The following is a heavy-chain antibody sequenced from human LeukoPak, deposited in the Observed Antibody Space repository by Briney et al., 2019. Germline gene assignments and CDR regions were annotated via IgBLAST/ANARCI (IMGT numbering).Heavy chain of an antibody. V-gene: IGHV3-23*01. CDR2: ISGSGENT. CDR3: AQDRFVSSCRDDY. Sequence: PGGSLRLSCAASGFTFSSYATSWVRQAPGKGLEWVSGISGSGENTYYVDSVKGRFTISRDNSKNTLYLQMTNLRVEDTAVYFCAQDRFVSSCRDDYWGQGTLVTVSS. CDR1: GFTFSSYA. D-gene: IGHD6-19*01. J-gene: IGHJ4*02.